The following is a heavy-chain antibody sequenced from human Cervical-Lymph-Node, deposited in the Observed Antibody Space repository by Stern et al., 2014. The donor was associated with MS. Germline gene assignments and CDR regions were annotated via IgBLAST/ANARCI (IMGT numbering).Heavy chain of an antibody. D-gene: IGHD2-15*01. J-gene: IGHJ3*02. Sequence: VQLVESGAEVTKPGASVKVSCKASGYTFTSYGISWVRQAPGQGLELMGWIIVYMGNTNYAQKLQGRVTMTTDTSTSTAYMELRSLRSDDTAVYYCARCLLGSENAFDIWGQGTMVTVSS. CDR3: ARCLLGSENAFDI. CDR1: GYTFTSYG. V-gene: IGHV1-18*01. CDR2: IIVYMGNT.